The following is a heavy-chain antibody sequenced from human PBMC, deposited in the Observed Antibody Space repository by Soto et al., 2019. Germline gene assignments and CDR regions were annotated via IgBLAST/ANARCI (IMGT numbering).Heavy chain of an antibody. J-gene: IGHJ6*02. D-gene: IGHD3-22*01. V-gene: IGHV3-13*01. CDR2: IGPAGDT. CDR1: GFTFRNYD. Sequence: EVQLVESGGGLVQPGGSLRLSCAASGFTFRNYDMNWVRQITGKGLEWVSTIGPAGDTYSPGSVKGRFTISRENGKNSLDLQMNSLSAGDTAVYYCAIAEASSSAPVCYGMDVWGRGTTVTVSS. CDR3: AIAEASSSAPVCYGMDV.